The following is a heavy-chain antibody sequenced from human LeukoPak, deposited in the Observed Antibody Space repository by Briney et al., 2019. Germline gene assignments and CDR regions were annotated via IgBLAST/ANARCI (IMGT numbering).Heavy chain of an antibody. J-gene: IGHJ3*02. CDR1: GGTFSSYA. CDR2: IIPIFGIA. V-gene: IGHV1-69*04. CDR3: ARDRCGGDCYADDAFDI. D-gene: IGHD2-21*02. Sequence: SVKVSCKASGGTFSSYAINWVRQAPGQGLEWMGRIIPIFGIANHAQKFQGRVTITADTSTSTAYMELSSLRSEDTAVYYCARDRCGGDCYADDAFDIWGQGTMVTVSS.